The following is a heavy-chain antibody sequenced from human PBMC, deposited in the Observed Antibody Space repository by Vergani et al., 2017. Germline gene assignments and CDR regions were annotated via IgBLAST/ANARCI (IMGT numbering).Heavy chain of an antibody. V-gene: IGHV4-59*01. D-gene: IGHD3-10*01. CDR1: GGSMSGYY. Sequence: QVRLQESGPGLVKPSETLSLPCRVSGGSMSGYYWSWIRQPPGKELEWIGYMYHSGSTNYNPSLETRVTISGDTSKNQFSLKLNSVTAADTAVYYCGRVADFYGLGSRLLDLWGQGILVTVSS. CDR2: MYHSGST. CDR3: GRVADFYGLGSRLLDL. J-gene: IGHJ4*02.